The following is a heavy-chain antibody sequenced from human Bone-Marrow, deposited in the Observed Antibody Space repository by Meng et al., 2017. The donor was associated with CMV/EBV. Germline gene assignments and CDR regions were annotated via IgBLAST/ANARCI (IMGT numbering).Heavy chain of an antibody. Sequence: SETLSLTCTVSGGSISSSSYYWGWIRQPPGKGLEWIGSIYYSWSTYYNPSLKSRVTISVNTSKNQFSLKLSLVTAADTAVYYCARERKWPHLMAPSDYWGQGTLVTVSS. CDR3: ARERKWPHLMAPSDY. D-gene: IGHD5-12*01. CDR2: IYYSWST. V-gene: IGHV4-39*07. J-gene: IGHJ4*02. CDR1: GGSISSSSYY.